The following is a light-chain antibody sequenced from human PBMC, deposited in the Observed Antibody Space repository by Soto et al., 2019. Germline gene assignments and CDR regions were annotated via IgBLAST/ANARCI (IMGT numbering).Light chain of an antibody. Sequence: QSALTQPASVSGSPGQSITISCTGTSSDVGGYNYVSWYQQHPGKAPKLMIYEVSNRPSGVSNRFSGSKSDNTASLTISGLQVEDEADYYCSSYRSSSTVFGTGTKLTVL. CDR3: SSYRSSSTV. V-gene: IGLV2-14*01. CDR2: EVS. CDR1: SSDVGGYNY. J-gene: IGLJ1*01.